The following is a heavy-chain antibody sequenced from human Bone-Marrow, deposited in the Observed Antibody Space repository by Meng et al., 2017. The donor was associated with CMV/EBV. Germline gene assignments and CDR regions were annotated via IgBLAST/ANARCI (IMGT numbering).Heavy chain of an antibody. J-gene: IGHJ3*02. Sequence: ASVKVSCKASGYTFSRYGISWVRQAPGQGLEWLGWVGGCDGDTNYAPELQGRVTMTTDTSTNTVYMELRSLRSDDTAVYYCARDWECLDRSDVFDIWGQRTMVTVSS. CDR1: GYTFSRYG. CDR2: VGGCDGDT. V-gene: IGHV1-18*01. D-gene: IGHD3-9*01. CDR3: ARDWECLDRSDVFDI.